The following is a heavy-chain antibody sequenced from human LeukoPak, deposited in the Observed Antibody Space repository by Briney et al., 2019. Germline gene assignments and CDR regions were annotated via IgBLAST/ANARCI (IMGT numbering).Heavy chain of an antibody. CDR1: GGSFSGYY. D-gene: IGHD6-13*01. Sequence: SETLSLTCAVYGGSFSGYYWSWIRQPPGKGLEWIGEINYSGSTNYNPSLKSRVTISVDTSKNQFSLKLSSVTAADTAVYYCARYSSSWYTWVAFDIWGQGTMVTVSS. J-gene: IGHJ3*02. CDR2: INYSGST. CDR3: ARYSSSWYTWVAFDI. V-gene: IGHV4-34*01.